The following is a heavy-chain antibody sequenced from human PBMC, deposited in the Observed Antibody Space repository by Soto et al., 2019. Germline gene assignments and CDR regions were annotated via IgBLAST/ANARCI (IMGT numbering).Heavy chain of an antibody. CDR3: AKSRQLLFRDQWLADDH. V-gene: IGHV3-30*18. Sequence: QPGGSLRLSCAASGFTFRSHGMHWFRQALGKGLEWVAVVSYDSSNIYYADSVKGRFTISRDNSKSTLYLQMNALRVEDTAIYYCAKSRQLLFRDQWLADDHWGQGTLVTVSS. CDR1: GFTFRSHG. D-gene: IGHD6-19*01. CDR2: VSYDSSNI. J-gene: IGHJ4*02.